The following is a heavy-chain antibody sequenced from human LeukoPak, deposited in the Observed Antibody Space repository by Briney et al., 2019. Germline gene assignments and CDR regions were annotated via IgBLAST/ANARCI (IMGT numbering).Heavy chain of an antibody. J-gene: IGHJ6*02. Sequence: KTSQTLSLTCIVSGGSINSGDYFWSWIRQHPGKGLEWIGYIHYSESTHYNPSLKTRITISLDRSKNEFSLKLSSVTAADTAVYYCARVHHERLRLDVWGQGTTVTVSS. CDR3: ARVHHERLRLDV. CDR2: IHYSEST. CDR1: GGSINSGDYF. V-gene: IGHV4-31*03. D-gene: IGHD2-21*02.